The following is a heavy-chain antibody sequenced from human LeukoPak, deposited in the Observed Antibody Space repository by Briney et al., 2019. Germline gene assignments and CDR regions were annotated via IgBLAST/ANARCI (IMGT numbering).Heavy chain of an antibody. D-gene: IGHD2-2*01. CDR2: IIPIFGTA. CDR1: GGTFSSYA. J-gene: IGHJ4*02. V-gene: IGHV1-69*06. Sequence: GASVKVSCKASGGTFSSYAISWVRQAPGQGLEWMGGIIPIFGTANYAQKFQGRVTITADKSTSTAYMELSGLRSEDTAVYYCARGKRVYCSSTSCYEVGDYWGQGTLVTVSS. CDR3: ARGKRVYCSSTSCYEVGDY.